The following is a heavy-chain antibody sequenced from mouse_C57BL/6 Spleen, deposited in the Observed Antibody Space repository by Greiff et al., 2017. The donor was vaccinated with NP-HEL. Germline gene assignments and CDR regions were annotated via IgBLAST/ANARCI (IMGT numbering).Heavy chain of an antibody. CDR1: GYAFTNYL. CDR2: INPGSGGT. Sequence: QVQLQQSGAELVRPGTSVKVSCKASGYAFTNYLIEWVKQRPGQGLEWIGVINPGSGGTNYNEKFKGKATLTADKSSSTAYMQLSSLTSEDSAVYFCARSPTTVVATRYFDVWGTGTTVTVSS. J-gene: IGHJ1*03. V-gene: IGHV1-54*01. D-gene: IGHD1-1*01. CDR3: ARSPTTVVATRYFDV.